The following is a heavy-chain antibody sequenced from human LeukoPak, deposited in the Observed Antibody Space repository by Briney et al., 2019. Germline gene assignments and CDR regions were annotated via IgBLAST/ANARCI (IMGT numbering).Heavy chain of an antibody. CDR1: GFTFSSYG. CDR3: ASGYCSGGSCYVFDY. V-gene: IGHV3-33*01. J-gene: IGHJ4*02. Sequence: GGSLRLSCAASGFTFSSYGMHWVRQAPGKGLEWVAVIWYDGSNKYYADSVKGRFTISRDNSKNTLYLQMNSLRAEDTAVYYCASGYCSGGSCYVFDYWGQGTLVTVSS. CDR2: IWYDGSNK. D-gene: IGHD2-15*01.